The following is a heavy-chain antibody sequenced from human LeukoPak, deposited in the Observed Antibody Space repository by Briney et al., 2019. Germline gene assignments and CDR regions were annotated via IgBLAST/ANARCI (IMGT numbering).Heavy chain of an antibody. CDR1: GFTFSGST. Sequence: GGSLRLSCAASGFTFSGSTMYWVRQASGKGLEWVGRISTKVNSYATENAASVNGRFTLSRDDLKNTAYLQMNNLKTEDTAVYHCIRLGGYEAYWGQGTLVTVSS. V-gene: IGHV3-73*01. J-gene: IGHJ4*02. D-gene: IGHD5-12*01. CDR2: ISTKVNSYAT. CDR3: IRLGGYEAY.